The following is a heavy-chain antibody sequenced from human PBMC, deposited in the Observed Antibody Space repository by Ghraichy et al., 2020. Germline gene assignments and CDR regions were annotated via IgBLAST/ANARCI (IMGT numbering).Heavy chain of an antibody. CDR1: GGSISSGGYY. CDR3: ASSPFASMDNTNYFDY. CDR2: IYYSGST. Sequence: SETLSLTCTVSGGSISSGGYYWSWIRQHPGKGLEWIGYIYYSGSTYYNPSLKSRVTISVDTSKNQFSLKLSSVTAADTAVYYCASSPFASMDNTNYFDYWGQGTLVTVSS. J-gene: IGHJ4*02. V-gene: IGHV4-31*03. D-gene: IGHD2/OR15-2a*01.